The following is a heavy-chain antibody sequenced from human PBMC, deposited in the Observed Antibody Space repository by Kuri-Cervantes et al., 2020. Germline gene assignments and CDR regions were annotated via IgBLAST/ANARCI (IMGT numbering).Heavy chain of an antibody. J-gene: IGHJ6*02. CDR1: GYTFTSYY. V-gene: IGHV1-18*04. Sequence: ASVKVSCKVSGYTFTSYYMHWVRQAPGQGLEWMGWISPYNGNTNYAQKLQGRVTMTTDTSTRTANMELRGLRFDDTAVYYCARGADIVVVPATPDYYYYGLDVWGQGTTVTVSS. CDR2: ISPYNGNT. CDR3: ARGADIVVVPATPDYYYYGLDV. D-gene: IGHD2-2*01.